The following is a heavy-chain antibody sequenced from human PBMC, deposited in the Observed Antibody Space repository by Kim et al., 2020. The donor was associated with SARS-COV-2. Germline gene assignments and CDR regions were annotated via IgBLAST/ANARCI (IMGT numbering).Heavy chain of an antibody. Sequence: SGSTNSTPSLKSRVTISVDTSKNQFSLKLSSVTAADTAVYYCARGVRFDPWGQGTLVTVSS. CDR2: SGST. CDR3: ARGVRFDP. V-gene: IGHV4-34*01. J-gene: IGHJ5*02.